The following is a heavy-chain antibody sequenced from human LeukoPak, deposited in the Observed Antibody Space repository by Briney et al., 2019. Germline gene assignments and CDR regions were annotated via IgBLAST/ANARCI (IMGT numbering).Heavy chain of an antibody. D-gene: IGHD6-19*01. CDR1: GYTFTGYY. Sequence: ASVKVSCKASGYTFTGYYMHWVRQAPGQGLEWMGRINPNSGGTNYAQKFQGRVTMTRDTSISTAYMELSRLRSDDTAVYYCARTVAGDNDAFDIWGQGTMVTVPS. V-gene: IGHV1-2*06. CDR2: INPNSGGT. CDR3: ARTVAGDNDAFDI. J-gene: IGHJ3*02.